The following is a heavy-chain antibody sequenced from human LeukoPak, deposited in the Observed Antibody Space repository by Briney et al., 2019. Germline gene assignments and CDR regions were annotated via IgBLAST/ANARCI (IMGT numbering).Heavy chain of an antibody. CDR3: AKDGAQTLRYFDWMEYYFDY. D-gene: IGHD3-9*01. CDR2: ISGSGVST. Sequence: GALRLSCAASGFTFSSYAMSWIRQAPGKGLEWVSVISGSGVSTYYADSVKGRFTISRDNSKNTLYLQMNSLRAEDTAVYYCAKDGAQTLRYFDWMEYYFDYWGQGTLVTVSS. V-gene: IGHV3-23*01. CDR1: GFTFSSYA. J-gene: IGHJ4*02.